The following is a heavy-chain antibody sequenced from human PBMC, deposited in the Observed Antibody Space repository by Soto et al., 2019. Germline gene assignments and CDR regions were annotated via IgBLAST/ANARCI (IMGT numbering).Heavy chain of an antibody. J-gene: IGHJ3*02. CDR1: GGSISSGGYS. D-gene: IGHD3-16*01. V-gene: IGHV4-30-2*01. CDR2: LYHTGST. CDR3: ARPFYDWGGGFDI. Sequence: QLQLQESGSKLVKPSQTLSLTCSVSGGSISSGGYSWAWLRQPPGKGLEWIGYLYHTGSTSFNPSLKSRLTMSLDRSKNQFSLRLSSVTAADTAFYYCARPFYDWGGGFDIWGQGTMVTVS.